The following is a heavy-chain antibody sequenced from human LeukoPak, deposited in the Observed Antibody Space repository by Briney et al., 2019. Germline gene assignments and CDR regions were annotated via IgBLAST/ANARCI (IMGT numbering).Heavy chain of an antibody. CDR3: ARVTTGGYYNC. D-gene: IGHD3-22*01. Sequence: PSETLSLTCTVSGGSISSGSYYWSWIRQPAGKGLEWIGRIYTSGSTNYSPSLKSRVTISVDTSKNQFSLKLSSVTAADTAVYYCARVTTGGYYNCWGQGTLVTVSS. V-gene: IGHV4-61*02. CDR1: GGSISSGSYY. J-gene: IGHJ4*02. CDR2: IYTSGST.